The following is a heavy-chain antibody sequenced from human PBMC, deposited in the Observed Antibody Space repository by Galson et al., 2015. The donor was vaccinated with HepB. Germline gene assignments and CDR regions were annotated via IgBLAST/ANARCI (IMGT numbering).Heavy chain of an antibody. CDR3: ARDGFVGTMVPSNNWFDP. CDR2: ISSSGSTI. J-gene: IGHJ5*02. D-gene: IGHD3-10*01. CDR1: GFTFSDYY. V-gene: IGHV3-11*01. Sequence: SLRLSCAASGFTFSDYYMSWIRQAPGKGLEWVSYISSSGSTIYYADSVKGRFTISRDTSTSTVYMELSSLRSEDTAVYYCARDGFVGTMVPSNNWFDPWGQGTLVTVSS.